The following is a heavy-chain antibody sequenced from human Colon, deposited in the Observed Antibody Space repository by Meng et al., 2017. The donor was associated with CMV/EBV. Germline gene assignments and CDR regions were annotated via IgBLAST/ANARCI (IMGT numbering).Heavy chain of an antibody. CDR3: AAEYRLLNTPYFEY. Sequence: GGSLRLSCSASGFTFSTYTMNWVRQGPGKGLEWVSSISSRSGYIYYADSVKGRFTISRDNAKNSLYLQMNSLRVEDTAVYYCAAEYRLLNTPYFEYWGQGTVVTVSS. J-gene: IGHJ4*02. D-gene: IGHD2/OR15-2a*01. CDR1: GFTFSTYT. V-gene: IGHV3-21*06. CDR2: ISSRSGYI.